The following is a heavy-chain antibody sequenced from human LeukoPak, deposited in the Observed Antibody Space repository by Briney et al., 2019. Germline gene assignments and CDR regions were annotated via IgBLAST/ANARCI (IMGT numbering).Heavy chain of an antibody. CDR2: ISGSGGST. Sequence: GGSLRLSYAASGFTFSSYAMSWVRQAPGKGLEWVSAISGSGGSTYYADSVKGRFTISRDNSKNTLYLQMNSLRAEDTAVYYCQTIAAKSPNGYWGQGTLVTVYS. D-gene: IGHD6-6*01. CDR1: GFTFSSYA. J-gene: IGHJ4*02. CDR3: QTIAAKSPNGY. V-gene: IGHV3-23*01.